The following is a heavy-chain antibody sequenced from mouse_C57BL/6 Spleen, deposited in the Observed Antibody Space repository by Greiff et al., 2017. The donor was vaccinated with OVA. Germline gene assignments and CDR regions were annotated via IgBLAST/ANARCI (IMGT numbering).Heavy chain of an antibody. J-gene: IGHJ2*01. Sequence: VKLVESGPELVKPGASVKISCKASGYAFSSSWMNWVKQRPGKGLEWIGRIYPGDGDTNYNGKFKGKATLTADKSSSPAYMQLSSLTSEDSAVYVGAREGRGYDGGYYFDYWGQGTTLTVSS. V-gene: IGHV1-82*01. CDR1: GYAFSSSW. CDR2: IYPGDGDT. D-gene: IGHD2-2*01. CDR3: AREGRGYDGGYYFDY.